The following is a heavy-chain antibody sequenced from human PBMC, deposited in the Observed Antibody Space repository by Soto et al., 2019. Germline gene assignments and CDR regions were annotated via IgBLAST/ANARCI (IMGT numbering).Heavy chain of an antibody. CDR3: AHRRRWLQFNS. D-gene: IGHD5-12*01. CDR2: IYWDDDK. V-gene: IGHV2-5*02. Sequence: QITLKESGPTLVKPTQTLTLTCTFSGFSISTSGVGVGWIRQPPGKALECLALIYWDDDKRYSTSLKSRLTITKDTSKNQVVLTMTTMDPVDTATYYWAHRRRWLQFNSWGQGTLVTVSS. CDR1: GFSISTSGVG. J-gene: IGHJ4*02.